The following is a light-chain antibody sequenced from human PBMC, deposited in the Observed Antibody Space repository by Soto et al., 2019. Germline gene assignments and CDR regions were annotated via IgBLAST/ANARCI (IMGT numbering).Light chain of an antibody. J-gene: IGLJ1*01. CDR2: DVS. V-gene: IGLV2-14*01. CDR3: ASYTTSSTYV. CDR1: SRDVGGYSY. Sequence: QSALTQPASVSGSPGQSIAISCTGTSRDVGGYSYVSWYQQQPGKAPKLVISDVSNRPSGVSDRFSGSKSGNTASLTISGLQTEDEADYYCASYTTSSTYVVGTGTKLTVL.